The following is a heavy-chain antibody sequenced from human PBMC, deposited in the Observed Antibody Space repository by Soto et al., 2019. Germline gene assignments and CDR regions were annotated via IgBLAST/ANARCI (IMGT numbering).Heavy chain of an antibody. Sequence: QVQLVQSGAEVKKPGSSVTVSCKASGGTFSSYAISWVRQAPGQGLEWMGGIIPTFGTANYAQKFQGRVTITADESTSTAYMELSSLRSEDTAVYYCARGPPHLLRGAFDIWGQGTMVTVSS. J-gene: IGHJ3*02. V-gene: IGHV1-69*01. D-gene: IGHD2-15*01. CDR2: IIPTFGTA. CDR1: GGTFSSYA. CDR3: ARGPPHLLRGAFDI.